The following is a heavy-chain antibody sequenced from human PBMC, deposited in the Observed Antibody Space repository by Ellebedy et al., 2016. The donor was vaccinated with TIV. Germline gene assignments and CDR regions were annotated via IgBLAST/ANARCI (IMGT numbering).Heavy chain of an antibody. CDR3: AINLPGGYYDY. Sequence: GGSLRLSCAASGFTFDDYAMNWVRQAPGRGLEWVSTIGTGGDTYYVESVRGRFAISRDNSKNTQYLQMSTLRADDTAVYYCAINLPGGYYDYWGQGTLVTVSS. V-gene: IGHV3-23*01. CDR1: GFTFDDYA. CDR2: IGTGGDT. D-gene: IGHD3-22*01. J-gene: IGHJ4*02.